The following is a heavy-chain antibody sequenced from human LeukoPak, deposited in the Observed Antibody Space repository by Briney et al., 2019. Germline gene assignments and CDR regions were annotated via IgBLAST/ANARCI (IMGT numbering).Heavy chain of an antibody. V-gene: IGHV3-23*01. CDR3: AKAHDSSGYFYYFHY. J-gene: IGHJ4*02. CDR1: GFTFGDYA. D-gene: IGHD3-22*01. CDR2: TSGGGDST. Sequence: GGSLRLSCTASGFTFGDYAMSWVRQAPGKGLEWVSGTSGGGDSTHYADSVKGRFTISRDNSKNTLYLQMNSLRAEDTATYYCAKAHDSSGYFYYFHYWGQGTLVTVSS.